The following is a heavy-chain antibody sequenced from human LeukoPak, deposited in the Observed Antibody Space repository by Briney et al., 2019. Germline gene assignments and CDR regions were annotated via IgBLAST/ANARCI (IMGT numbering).Heavy chain of an antibody. J-gene: IGHJ4*02. CDR1: GYTSTSYY. CDR3: ARYEGAYYFDY. Sequence: ASVEVSCKASGYTSTSYYMHWVRQAPGQGLEWMGIINPSGGSTSYAQKFQGRVTMTRDTSTSTVYMELSSLRSEDTAVYYCARYEGAYYFDYWGQGTLVTVSS. D-gene: IGHD2-8*01. V-gene: IGHV1-46*01. CDR2: INPSGGST.